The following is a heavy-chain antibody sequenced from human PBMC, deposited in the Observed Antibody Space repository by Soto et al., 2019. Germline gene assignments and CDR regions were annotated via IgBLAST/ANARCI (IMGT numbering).Heavy chain of an antibody. J-gene: IGHJ4*02. CDR2: VNPILSMS. Sequence: QVQLVQSGAEVKRPGSSVKVSCKASGDTFSFYSINWVRQAPGLGLEWMGRVNPILSMSNYAQRFQGRVPXTXDXPTSTAYMELCGLRSEDTAMYYCATSYGSGYRAFDYWGQGALVTVSS. CDR3: ATSYGSGYRAFDY. D-gene: IGHD3-10*01. CDR1: GDTFSFYS. V-gene: IGHV1-69*04.